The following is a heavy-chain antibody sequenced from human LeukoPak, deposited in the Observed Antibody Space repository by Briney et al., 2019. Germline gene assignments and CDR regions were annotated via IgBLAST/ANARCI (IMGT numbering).Heavy chain of an antibody. CDR3: AMMTYYYDSSGIRTRPHFDY. CDR2: ISSNGGST. J-gene: IGHJ4*02. V-gene: IGHV3-64*01. Sequence: GGSLRLSCAASGFTFSSYAMHWVRQAPGKGLEYVSAISSNGGSTYYANSVKGRFTISRDNSKNTLYLQMGSLRAEDMAVYYCAMMTYYYDSSGIRTRPHFDYWGQGTLVTVSS. CDR1: GFTFSSYA. D-gene: IGHD3-22*01.